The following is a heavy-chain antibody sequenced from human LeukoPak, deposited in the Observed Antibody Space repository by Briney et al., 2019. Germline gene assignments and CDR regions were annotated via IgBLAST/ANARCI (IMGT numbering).Heavy chain of an antibody. V-gene: IGHV1-46*03. Sequence: ASVKVSCKASGYTFTSYYMHWVRQAPGQGLEWMGIINPSGGSTSYAQKFQGRVTMTRDTSTSTVYMELSSLRSEDTAVYYCARVFSRKSIAARGGVGWLDPWGQGTLVTVSS. CDR1: GYTFTSYY. CDR2: INPSGGST. D-gene: IGHD6-6*01. CDR3: ARVFSRKSIAARGGVGWLDP. J-gene: IGHJ5*02.